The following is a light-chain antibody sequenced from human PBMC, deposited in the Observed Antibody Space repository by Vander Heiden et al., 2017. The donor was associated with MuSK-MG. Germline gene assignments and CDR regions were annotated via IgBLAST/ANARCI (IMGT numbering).Light chain of an antibody. CDR1: QTINIW. Sequence: DIKMTKSHSTLSASVGDRANTSCRASQTINIWLAWYQQKPGHAPILLIPSTSYLQGGVPSRFSGSGSETEFSLTIDRLQPVAFSSYYCYQYQRSLTFGGGTKV. CDR2: STS. J-gene: IGKJ4*01. V-gene: IGKV1-5*03. CDR3: YQYQRSLT.